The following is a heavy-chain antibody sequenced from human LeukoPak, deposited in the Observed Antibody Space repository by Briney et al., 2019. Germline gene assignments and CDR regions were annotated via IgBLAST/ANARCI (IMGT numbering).Heavy chain of an antibody. CDR2: ITSSSSSI. CDR1: GFTFSSYN. Sequence: GGSLRLSCAASGFTFSSYNMNWVRQAPGKGLEWVSSITSSSSSIYYADSVKGRFTISRDNAKNSLYLKMNSLRAEDTAVYYCANTKKFEYWGQGTLVTVSS. J-gene: IGHJ4*02. V-gene: IGHV3-21*01. D-gene: IGHD1-1*01. CDR3: ANTKKFEY.